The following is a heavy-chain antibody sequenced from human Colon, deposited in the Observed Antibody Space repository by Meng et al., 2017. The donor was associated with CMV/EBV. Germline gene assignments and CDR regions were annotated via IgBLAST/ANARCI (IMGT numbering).Heavy chain of an antibody. J-gene: IGHJ4*02. CDR1: GYSISSGYY. Sequence: SETLSLTCTVSGYSISSGYYWGWVRQPPGKGLEWIGYMFHSGPTHYNPSLRSRVTLSVDTSKNHLSLQLTSVTAADTAVYYCATYDFWSGYYLRWGQGTLVTVSS. V-gene: IGHV4-38-2*02. D-gene: IGHD3-3*01. CDR2: MFHSGPT. CDR3: ATYDFWSGYYLR.